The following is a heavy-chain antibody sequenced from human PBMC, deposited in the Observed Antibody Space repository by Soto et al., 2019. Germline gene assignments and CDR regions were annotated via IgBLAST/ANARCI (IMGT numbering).Heavy chain of an antibody. D-gene: IGHD4-17*01. V-gene: IGHV3-53*01. J-gene: IGHJ4*02. Sequence: PGGSLRLSCAASGFTVSSNYMSWVRQAPGKGLEWVSVIYSGGSTYYADSVKGRFTISRDNSKNTLYLQMNSLRAEDTAVYYCASRTVTTGFDYWGQGTLVTVSS. CDR2: IYSGGST. CDR1: GFTVSSNY. CDR3: ASRTVTTGFDY.